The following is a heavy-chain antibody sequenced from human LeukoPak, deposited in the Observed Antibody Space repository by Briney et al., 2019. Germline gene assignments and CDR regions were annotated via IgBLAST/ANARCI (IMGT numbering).Heavy chain of an antibody. V-gene: IGHV3-66*01. D-gene: IGHD3-22*01. Sequence: GGSLRLSCAASGFTVSSNYMSWVRQAPGKGLEWVSVIYSGGSTYYADSVKGRFTISRDNSKNSLYLQMNSLRAEDTAVYYCAREGFNNYDSSGYYPTGAFDIWGQGTMVTVSS. J-gene: IGHJ3*02. CDR1: GFTVSSNY. CDR2: IYSGGST. CDR3: AREGFNNYDSSGYYPTGAFDI.